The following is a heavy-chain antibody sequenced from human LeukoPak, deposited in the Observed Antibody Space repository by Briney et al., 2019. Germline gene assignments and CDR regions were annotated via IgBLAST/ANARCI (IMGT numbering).Heavy chain of an antibody. CDR3: ARVTQYDTSAYSRNYYYVDV. CDR2: IHHRGTV. CDR1: DGSISGTNYY. D-gene: IGHD3-22*01. J-gene: IGHJ6*03. V-gene: IGHV4-39*06. Sequence: SETLSLTCTVSDGSISGTNYYWAWFRQPPGKGPEWIGNIHHRGTVYYNPSLKGRVTISVDTSKNQFPLNLMSVTAADTAVYFCARVTQYDTSAYSRNYYYVDVWGKGTTVTVSS.